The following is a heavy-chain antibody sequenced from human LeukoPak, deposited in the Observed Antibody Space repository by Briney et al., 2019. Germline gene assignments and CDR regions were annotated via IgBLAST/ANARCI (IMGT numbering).Heavy chain of an antibody. J-gene: IGHJ4*02. CDR2: IYPGDSDT. V-gene: IGHV5-51*01. CDR3: ARLVVGATSLDY. CDR1: GYSFTSYW. D-gene: IGHD1-26*01. Sequence: GGSLQISSKGSGYSFTSYWVGWVRPMPGKGLAWMGIIYPGDSDTRYSPSFQGQVTISSDKSISTAYLQWSSLKASDTAMYYCARLVVGATSLDYWGQGALVTVSS.